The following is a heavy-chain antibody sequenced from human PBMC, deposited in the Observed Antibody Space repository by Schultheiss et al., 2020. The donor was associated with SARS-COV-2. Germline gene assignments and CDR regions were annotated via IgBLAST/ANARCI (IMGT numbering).Heavy chain of an antibody. CDR2: IYYSGTP. D-gene: IGHD1-26*01. J-gene: IGHJ6*02. CDR3: ARDYSGSYYGPNGMDV. Sequence: SQTLSLTCTVSGDSISSGTYYWSLIRQPPGKGLEWIGYIYYSGTPNYNPSLKSRLTISVDTSKNQFSLKLSSVTAADTAVYYCARDYSGSYYGPNGMDVWGQGTTVTVSS. V-gene: IGHV4-61*01. CDR1: GDSISSGTYY.